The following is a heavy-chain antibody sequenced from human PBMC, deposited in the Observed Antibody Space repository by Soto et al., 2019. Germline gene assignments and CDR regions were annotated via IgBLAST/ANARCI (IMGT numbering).Heavy chain of an antibody. J-gene: IGHJ4*02. D-gene: IGHD4-17*01. Sequence: QVQLVQSGAEVKKPGASVKVSCKASGYTFTSYDINWVRQATGQGLEWMGWMNPKSGNTGYAQKFQGRVTMTRNTAGSAAYMELSSLGSEETAVYYCARGLGPTGTAWGYWGQGTLVTVSS. CDR1: GYTFTSYD. V-gene: IGHV1-8*01. CDR3: ARGLGPTGTAWGY. CDR2: MNPKSGNT.